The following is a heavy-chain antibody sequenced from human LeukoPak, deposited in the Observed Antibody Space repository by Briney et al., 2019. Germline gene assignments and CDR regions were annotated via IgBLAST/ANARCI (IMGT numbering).Heavy chain of an antibody. CDR1: GFTFSTYA. J-gene: IGHJ4*02. D-gene: IGHD5-12*01. CDR3: AKDLVCSVPSCYGRFEY. V-gene: IGHV3-23*01. CDR2: IGGGGGIP. Sequence: GGSLRLSCAASGFTFSTYAMSWVRQAPGKGLEWASTIGGGGGIPYYADSVKGRFTISRDNSKNTLYLQMNSLRAEDTAVYYCAKDLVCSVPSCYGRFEYWGQGTLVTVSS.